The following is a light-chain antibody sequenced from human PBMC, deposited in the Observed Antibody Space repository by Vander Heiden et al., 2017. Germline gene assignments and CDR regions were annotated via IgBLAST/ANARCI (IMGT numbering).Light chain of an antibody. CDR3: QQYDIVPLT. Sequence: IQVTHSPSSLSASVGDRVTITCQTRQDISNYLNWYQQKPGKAPQLLISDASNLEPGVPSRFSGSGSGSDFTLTISNLQREDIATYYCQQYDIVPLTFGGGTTVDIK. J-gene: IGKJ4*01. CDR1: QDISNY. CDR2: DAS. V-gene: IGKV1-33*01.